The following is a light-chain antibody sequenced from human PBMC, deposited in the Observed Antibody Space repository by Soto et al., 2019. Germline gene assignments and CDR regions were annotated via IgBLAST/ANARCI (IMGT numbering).Light chain of an antibody. CDR1: SSDVGGYSY. Sequence: QSALTQPHSVSGSPGQSVTISCTGTSSDVGGYSYVSWYQQHPGKAPQLIIYDVTERPSGVPDRFSGSKSGNTASLTISGFQAEDEADYYCCSYTGSYSYFFGIGTKVTVL. J-gene: IGLJ1*01. CDR2: DVT. CDR3: CSYTGSYSYF. V-gene: IGLV2-11*01.